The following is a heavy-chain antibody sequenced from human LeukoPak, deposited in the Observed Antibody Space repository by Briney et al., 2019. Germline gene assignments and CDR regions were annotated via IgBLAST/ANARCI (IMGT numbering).Heavy chain of an antibody. CDR2: IRNDGSDK. CDR1: GFTFSSHG. CDR3: VRDADWSFDY. Sequence: GGSLRLSCGASGFTFSSHGMHWVRQAPGRGLEWVAFIRNDGSDKYYADSVKGRFTISRDNSKNTLPVQMNSLRVQDTAVYYCVRDADWSFDYWGQGTLLTVSS. D-gene: IGHD3-9*01. J-gene: IGHJ4*02. V-gene: IGHV3-30*02.